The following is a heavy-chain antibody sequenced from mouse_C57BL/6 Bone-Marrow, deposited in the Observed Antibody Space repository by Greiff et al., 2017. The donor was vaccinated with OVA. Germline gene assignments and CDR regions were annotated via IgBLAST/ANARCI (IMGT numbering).Heavy chain of an antibody. Sequence: VQLQQSGAELVRPGTSVKVSCKASGYAFTNYLIEWVKQRPGQGLEWIGVINPGSGGTNYNEKFKGKATLTADKSSSTAYMQLSSLTSEDSAVYFCARPLLCPRRDAMDYWGQGTSVTVSS. CDR3: ARPLLCPRRDAMDY. J-gene: IGHJ4*01. V-gene: IGHV1-54*01. CDR1: GYAFTNYL. CDR2: INPGSGGT. D-gene: IGHD2-1*01.